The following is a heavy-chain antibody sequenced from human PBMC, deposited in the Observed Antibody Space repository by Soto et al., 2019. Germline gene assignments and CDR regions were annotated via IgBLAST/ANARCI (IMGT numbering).Heavy chain of an antibody. V-gene: IGHV3-30*03. J-gene: IGHJ4*02. Sequence: PWWSLRLSCSASGFAFKSYAMHWFRQAPGKGLEWVALISFDGSDQDYVDSVKGRFTVSRDNSNNSVFLHMDSLRAEDTAVYYCTRYRLTSYYFDFWGQGTMVTVSS. CDR2: ISFDGSDQ. D-gene: IGHD2-21*02. CDR3: TRYRLTSYYFDF. CDR1: GFAFKSYA.